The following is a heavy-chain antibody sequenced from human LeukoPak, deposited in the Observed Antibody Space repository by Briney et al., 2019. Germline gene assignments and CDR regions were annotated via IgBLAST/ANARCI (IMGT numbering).Heavy chain of an antibody. CDR1: GYTFTGYY. D-gene: IGHD5-24*01. V-gene: IGHV1-2*02. J-gene: IGHJ3*02. Sequence: ASVKVSCKASGYTFTGYYMHWVRQAPGQGLEWMGWINPNSGGTNYAQKFQGRVTMTRDTSISTAYMELRSLRSDDTAVYYCARDLREMATTWEAYAFDIWGQGTMVTVSS. CDR3: ARDLREMATTWEAYAFDI. CDR2: INPNSGGT.